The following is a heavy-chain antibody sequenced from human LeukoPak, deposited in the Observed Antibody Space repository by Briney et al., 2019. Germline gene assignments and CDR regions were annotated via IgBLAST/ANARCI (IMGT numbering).Heavy chain of an antibody. CDR1: GYTFTSYD. V-gene: IGHV1-8*01. CDR3: ARPYRNSPRGYFDY. Sequence: ASVKVSCKASGYTFTSYDINWVRQATGQGLEWMGWMNPNSDNTGYAQKFQGRVTMTRNTSISTAYMELSSLRSEDTAVYYCARPYRNSPRGYFDYWGQGTLVTVSS. D-gene: IGHD1-26*01. J-gene: IGHJ4*02. CDR2: MNPNSDNT.